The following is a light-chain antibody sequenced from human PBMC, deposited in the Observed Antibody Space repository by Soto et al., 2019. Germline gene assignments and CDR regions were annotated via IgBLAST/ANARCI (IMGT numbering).Light chain of an antibody. J-gene: IGLJ1*01. CDR3: ATWDSSLSVYV. CDR1: SSNIGKNY. V-gene: IGLV1-51*01. CDR2: DTD. Sequence: QSVLTQPPSVSAAPGQTVTISCSGSSSNIGKNYVSWYQQLPGTAPKLLIYDTDKRPSGILDRFSGSKSGTSATLGITGLQTGDEADYYCATWDSSLSVYVFGTGTKLTVL.